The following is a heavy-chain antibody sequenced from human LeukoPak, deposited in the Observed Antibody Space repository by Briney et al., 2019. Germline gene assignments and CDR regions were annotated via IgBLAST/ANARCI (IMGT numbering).Heavy chain of an antibody. Sequence: ASVKVSCKASGYMFTGFYIHWVRQAPGQGLEWMAWINPNSGVTNYAPRFQGRVTMTRDTSITTAYMELISLRSDDTAVYYYARAISTVTPDYWGQGTLVTVSS. J-gene: IGHJ4*02. CDR3: ARAISTVTPDY. CDR1: GYMFTGFY. D-gene: IGHD4-11*01. V-gene: IGHV1-2*02. CDR2: INPNSGVT.